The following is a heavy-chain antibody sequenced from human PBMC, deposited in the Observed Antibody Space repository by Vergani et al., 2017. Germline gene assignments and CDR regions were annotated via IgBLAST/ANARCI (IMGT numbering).Heavy chain of an antibody. CDR3: ARGGVGGSYYEEQGFGYYYGMDV. V-gene: IGHV4-34*01. J-gene: IGHJ6*02. CDR1: GGSFSGYY. CDR2: INHSGST. D-gene: IGHD1-26*01. Sequence: QVQLQQWGAGLLKPSETLSLTCAVYGGSFSGYYWSWIRQPPGKGLEWIGEINHSGSTNYNPSLKSRVTKSVDTSKNQFSLKLSSVTAADTAVYYCARGGVGGSYYEEQGFGYYYGMDVWGQGTTVTVSS.